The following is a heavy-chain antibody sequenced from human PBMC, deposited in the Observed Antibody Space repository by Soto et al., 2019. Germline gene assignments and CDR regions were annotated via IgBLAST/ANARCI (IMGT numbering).Heavy chain of an antibody. CDR3: ARLPRLYNWFDP. Sequence: SETLSLTCTVSGGSISSSSYHWGWIRQPPGKGLEWIGSIYYSGSTYYNPSLKSRVTISVDTSKNQFSLKLSSVTAADTAVYYCARLPRLYNWFDPWGQGTLVTVSS. CDR2: IYYSGST. CDR1: GGSISSSSYH. V-gene: IGHV4-39*01. J-gene: IGHJ5*02.